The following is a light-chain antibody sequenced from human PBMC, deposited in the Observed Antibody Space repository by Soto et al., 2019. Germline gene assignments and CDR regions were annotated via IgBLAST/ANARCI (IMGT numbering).Light chain of an antibody. V-gene: IGKV1-39*01. Sequence: DIQMTQSPSSLSASIGDRVAITCRASQTIVRYLNWYQQKSGRAPKILIFKASNLQSGVPSRFSGSGSGTDFTLTISSLQPEDFATYYCQQTHSTPTFGGGTTVEIK. CDR3: QQTHSTPT. J-gene: IGKJ4*01. CDR2: KAS. CDR1: QTIVRY.